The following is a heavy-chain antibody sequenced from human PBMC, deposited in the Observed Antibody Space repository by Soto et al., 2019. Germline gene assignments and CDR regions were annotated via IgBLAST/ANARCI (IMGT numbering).Heavy chain of an antibody. V-gene: IGHV1-3*05. Sequence: QVQLVQSGAEEKKPGASVKVSCKASGYTFTSYAMHWVRQAPGQRLEWMGWINAGNGNTKYSQKFQGRVTITRDTSASTAYMELSSLRSEDTAVYYCARHGLRYFYSRSSGPFDYWGQGTLVTVSS. D-gene: IGHD6-6*01. J-gene: IGHJ4*02. CDR3: ARHGLRYFYSRSSGPFDY. CDR2: INAGNGNT. CDR1: GYTFTSYA.